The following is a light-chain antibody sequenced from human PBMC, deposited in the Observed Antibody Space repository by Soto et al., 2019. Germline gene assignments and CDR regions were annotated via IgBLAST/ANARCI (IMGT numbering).Light chain of an antibody. CDR1: NSNIGRND. CDR2: SND. CDR3: AAWDDTLRARV. V-gene: IGLV1-44*01. Sequence: QSVLAQPPSASGTPGQRVTISCSGSNSNIGRNDVTWYQQLPGTAPQCLIYSNDQRPSGVPDRISGSRSGTSASLAISGLQSGDEAEYYCAAWDDTLRARVFGGGTQLTVL. J-gene: IGLJ2*01.